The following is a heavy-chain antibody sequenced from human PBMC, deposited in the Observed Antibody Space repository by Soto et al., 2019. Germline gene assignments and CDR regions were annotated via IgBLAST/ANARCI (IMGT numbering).Heavy chain of an antibody. V-gene: IGHV3-30*18. D-gene: IGHD6-19*01. CDR3: AKEWGSGWSWAYNWFDP. CDR1: GFTFSSYG. J-gene: IGHJ5*02. CDR2: ISYDGSKR. Sequence: QVKLVESRGGVVQPGRSLRLSCTTSGFTFSSYGMHWVRQAPGKGLEWVTVISYDGSKRYYADSVKGRFTISRDNSKNTLFLQMNSLRTEDTAVYYCAKEWGSGWSWAYNWFDPWGQGTLVTVSS.